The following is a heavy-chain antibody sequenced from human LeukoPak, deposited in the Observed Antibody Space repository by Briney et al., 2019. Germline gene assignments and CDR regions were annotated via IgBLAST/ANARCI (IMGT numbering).Heavy chain of an antibody. V-gene: IGHV5-51*01. CDR2: IYPGDSRT. CDR3: ACREFYSPWPGP. J-gene: IGHJ5*02. Sequence: PGESLKISCKGSGNSFTSYWIGWVRQTPGKGLEWMGVIYPGDSRTRYNPSFEGQVTISADKSINTAYLQWSSLKASDTAMYYCACREFYSPWPGPWGQGTLVTVSS. CDR1: GNSFTSYW. D-gene: IGHD5-18*01.